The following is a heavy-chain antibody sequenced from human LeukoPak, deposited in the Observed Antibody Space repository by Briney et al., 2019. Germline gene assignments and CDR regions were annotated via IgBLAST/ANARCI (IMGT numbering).Heavy chain of an antibody. Sequence: GGSLRLSCAASGFTFSSYAMSWVRQAPGKGLEWVSAISGSGGSTYYADSVKGRFTISRDNSKNTLYLQMNSLRAEDTAVYYCAKKVWDYYDSSGYPDYFDYWGQGTLVTVSS. CDR3: AKKVWDYYDSSGYPDYFDY. V-gene: IGHV3-23*01. CDR1: GFTFSSYA. J-gene: IGHJ4*02. D-gene: IGHD3-22*01. CDR2: ISGSGGST.